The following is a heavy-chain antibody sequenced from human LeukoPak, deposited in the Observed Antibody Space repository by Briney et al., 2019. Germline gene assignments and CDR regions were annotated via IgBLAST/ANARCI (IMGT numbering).Heavy chain of an antibody. J-gene: IGHJ4*02. CDR2: ISGSGGST. D-gene: IGHD2-2*01. Sequence: GGSLRLSCAASGFTFSTYAMTWVRQAPGKGLEWVSGISGSGGSTYYADSVKGRFTISSDNSKSTLYLQMNSLRAEDTAVYYCAKDLDCSSASCRPDYWGQGTLVTVSS. V-gene: IGHV3-23*01. CDR1: GFTFSTYA. CDR3: AKDLDCSSASCRPDY.